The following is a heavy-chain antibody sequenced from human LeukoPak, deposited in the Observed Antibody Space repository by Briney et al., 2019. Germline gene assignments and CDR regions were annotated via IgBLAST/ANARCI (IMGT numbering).Heavy chain of an antibody. Sequence: ASVKVSCKASGYTFTSYGISWVRQAPGQGLEWMGWISAYNGNTNYAQKLQGRVTMTTDTSTSTAYMELRSLRSDDTAVYYCARDLSYSSIPSEDYWGQGTLVTVSS. V-gene: IGHV1-18*01. CDR1: GYTFTSYG. CDR2: ISAYNGNT. CDR3: ARDLSYSSIPSEDY. D-gene: IGHD6-13*01. J-gene: IGHJ4*02.